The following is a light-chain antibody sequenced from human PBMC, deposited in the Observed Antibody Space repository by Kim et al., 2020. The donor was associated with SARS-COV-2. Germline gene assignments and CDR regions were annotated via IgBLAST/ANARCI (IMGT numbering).Light chain of an antibody. CDR3: QQYGGPLT. CDR1: EAVSSGN. Sequence: SCWASEAVSSGNLAWYQHRPGQSPRLLIFATSARATGVADRFSGSGSGTDFTLTIERLEPEDFAVYYCQQYGGPLTFGGGTKVDIK. CDR2: ATS. J-gene: IGKJ4*01. V-gene: IGKV3-20*01.